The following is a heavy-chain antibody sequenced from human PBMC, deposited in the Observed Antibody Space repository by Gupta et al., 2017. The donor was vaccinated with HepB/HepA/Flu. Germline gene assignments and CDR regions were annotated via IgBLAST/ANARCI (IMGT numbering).Heavy chain of an antibody. CDR2: IYYSGST. CDR3: ARDQVHYDFWSGYPNYGMDV. J-gene: IGHJ6*02. Sequence: QVQLQESGPGLVKRSETLSLTCTVSGGSISSYYWSWIRQTPGKGLEWIGYIYYSGSTNYNPSLKSRVTISVDTSKNQFSLKLSSVTAADTAVYYCARDQVHYDFWSGYPNYGMDVWGQGTTVTVSS. CDR1: GGSISSYY. V-gene: IGHV4-59*01. D-gene: IGHD3-3*01.